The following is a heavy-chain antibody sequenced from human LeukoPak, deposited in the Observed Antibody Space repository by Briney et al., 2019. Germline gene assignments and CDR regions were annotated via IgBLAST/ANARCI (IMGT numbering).Heavy chain of an antibody. V-gene: IGHV1-2*02. D-gene: IGHD3-10*01. CDR2: INPNSGGT. CDR1: GYTFTGYY. Sequence: ASVKVSCKASGYTFTGYYMHWVRQAPGQGLEWMGWINPNSGGTNYAQKFQGRVTMTRDTSISTAYMELSRLRSDDTAVYYCARALWFGELPNWFDPWGQGTLVTVSS. CDR3: ARALWFGELPNWFDP. J-gene: IGHJ5*02.